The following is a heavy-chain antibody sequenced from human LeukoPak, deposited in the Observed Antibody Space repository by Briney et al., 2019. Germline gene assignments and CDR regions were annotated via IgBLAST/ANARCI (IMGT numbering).Heavy chain of an antibody. CDR2: ISYDGSNK. D-gene: IGHD3-22*01. Sequence: PGGSLRLSCAASGFTFSSYAMHWVRQAPGKGLEWVAVISYDGSNKNYADSVKGRFTISRDNSKNTLYLQMNSLRAEDTAVYYCARKLKVDYYDSSGSDLAGIDYWGQGTLVTVSS. J-gene: IGHJ4*02. V-gene: IGHV3-30-3*01. CDR1: GFTFSSYA. CDR3: ARKLKVDYYDSSGSDLAGIDY.